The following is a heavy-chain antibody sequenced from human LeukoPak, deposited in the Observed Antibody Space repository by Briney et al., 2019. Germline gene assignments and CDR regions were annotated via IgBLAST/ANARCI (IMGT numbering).Heavy chain of an antibody. J-gene: IGHJ5*02. CDR2: IYSGGST. CDR3: ARGHYDFWSGDNWFDP. D-gene: IGHD3-3*01. V-gene: IGHV3-53*01. Sequence: GGSLRLSCAASGFTVSSNYMSWVRQAPGKGLEWVSVIYSGGSTYYADSVKGRFTISRDNSKNTLYLQMNSLRAEDTAVYYCARGHYDFWSGDNWFDPWGQGTLVPVSS. CDR1: GFTVSSNY.